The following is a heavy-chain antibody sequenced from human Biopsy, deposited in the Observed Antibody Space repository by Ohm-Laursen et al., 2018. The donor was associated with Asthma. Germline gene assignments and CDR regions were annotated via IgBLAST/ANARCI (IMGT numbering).Heavy chain of an antibody. CDR1: GFTFSDYY. J-gene: IGHJ4*02. V-gene: IGHV3-11*01. CDR3: ARDSYSSGLYDDFES. CDR2: ISTGGTTI. D-gene: IGHD6-19*01. Sequence: GSLRLSCTASGFTFSDYYMSWIRQAPGKGLEWVSYISTGGTTINYADSVKGRFTISRDNAKNSLYLQMNSLRAEDTAVYYCARDSYSSGLYDDFESWGQGTLVTVSS.